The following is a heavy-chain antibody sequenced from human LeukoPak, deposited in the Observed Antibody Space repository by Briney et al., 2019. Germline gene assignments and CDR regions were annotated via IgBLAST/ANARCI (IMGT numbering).Heavy chain of an antibody. J-gene: IGHJ4*02. D-gene: IGHD3-22*01. Sequence: GGSLRLSCAASGFTFSSYSMNWVRQAPGKGLEWVSSISSSSSYTNYADSVKGRFTISRDNAKNSLYLQMNSLRAEDTAVYYCARDKAHYDSSGVFDYWGQGTLVTVSS. CDR2: ISSSSSYT. V-gene: IGHV3-21*04. CDR1: GFTFSSYS. CDR3: ARDKAHYDSSGVFDY.